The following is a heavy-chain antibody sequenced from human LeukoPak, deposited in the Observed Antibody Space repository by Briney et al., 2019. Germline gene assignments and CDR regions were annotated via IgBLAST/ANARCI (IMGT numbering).Heavy chain of an antibody. J-gene: IGHJ6*03. Sequence: GASLKVSCKASGYPFSDFPISWVRLAPGQGLEWMGWINPNSGGTNYAQKFQGRVTMTRDTSISTAYMELSRLRSDDTAVYYCARDTSEDMDVWGKGTTVTVSS. CDR1: GYPFSDFP. CDR3: ARDTSEDMDV. CDR2: INPNSGGT. V-gene: IGHV1-2*02.